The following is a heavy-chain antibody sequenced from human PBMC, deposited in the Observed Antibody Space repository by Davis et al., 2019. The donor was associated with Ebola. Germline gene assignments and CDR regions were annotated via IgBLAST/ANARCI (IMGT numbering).Heavy chain of an antibody. CDR2: INPITGGT. Sequence: SLKVSCKASGYRFTSYYMHWVRQAPGQGLEWMGIINPITGGTSYAQNFQVRVNMTRDTSTSTVYMELSSLRSEDTAVYYCAREGGRYYDSSGHVFDIWGQGTMVKVSS. CDR1: GYRFTSYY. CDR3: AREGGRYYDSSGHVFDI. D-gene: IGHD3-22*01. V-gene: IGHV1-46*01. J-gene: IGHJ3*02.